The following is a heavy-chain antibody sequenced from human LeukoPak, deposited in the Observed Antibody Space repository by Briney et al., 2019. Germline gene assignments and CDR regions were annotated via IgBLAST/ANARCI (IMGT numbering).Heavy chain of an antibody. CDR2: IDPRTGDT. J-gene: IGHJ4*02. V-gene: IGHV1-2*02. CDR3: AKDWEMRYWQGGFDS. CDR1: GYTFIVYY. Sequence: ASVKVSCKASGYTFIVYYIHWLRQAPGHGLEWMGWIDPRTGDTHYAQQFRDRFSLTRDTSSSTAYMDLSRLTSDDTAIYFCAKDWEMRYWQGGFDSWGQGTLLTVSS. D-gene: IGHD2-15*01.